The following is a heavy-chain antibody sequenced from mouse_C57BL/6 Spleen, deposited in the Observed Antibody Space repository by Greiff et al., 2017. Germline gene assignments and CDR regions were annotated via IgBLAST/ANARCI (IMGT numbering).Heavy chain of an antibody. CDR1: GYTFTSYD. D-gene: IGHD1-1*01. CDR2: IYPRDGST. Sequence: VQLQQSGPELVKPGASVKLSCKASGYTFTSYDINWVKQRPGQGLEWIGWIYPRDGSTQYNEKFKGKATLTVDTSSSTAYMELHSLTSEDSAVYFCARDYYGSNAMDYWGQGTSVTVSS. J-gene: IGHJ4*01. CDR3: ARDYYGSNAMDY. V-gene: IGHV1-85*01.